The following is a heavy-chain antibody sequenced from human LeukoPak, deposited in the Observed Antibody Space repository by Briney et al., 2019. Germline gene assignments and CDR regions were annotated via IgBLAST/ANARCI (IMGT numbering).Heavy chain of an antibody. D-gene: IGHD3-22*01. CDR3: SRGLDSRKLGY. CDR2: IHPSGTL. J-gene: IGHJ4*02. V-gene: IGHV4-31*03. Sequence: SQTLSLTCTVSGASFSSGDQYWNWIRQSPGKGLEWIGSIHPSGTLYNNPSLASRVTMSMDTSKNQFSLNLNSVTAADTAVYFCSRGLDSRKLGYWGQGTLVTVSS. CDR1: GASFSSGDQY.